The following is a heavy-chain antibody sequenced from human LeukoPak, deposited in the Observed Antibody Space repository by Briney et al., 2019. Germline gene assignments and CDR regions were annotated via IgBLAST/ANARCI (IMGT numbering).Heavy chain of an antibody. CDR1: GGSINNYY. Sequence: SETLSLTCAVSGGSINNYYWSWIRQPPGKGLEWIGRIYTTGSTNYNPSLKSRVTISVDTSKNQFSLKLNSVTAADTAVYYCAKSNGYGLVDIWGQGTMVTVSS. V-gene: IGHV4-4*07. CDR3: AKSNGYGLVDI. J-gene: IGHJ3*02. CDR2: IYTTGST. D-gene: IGHD3-10*01.